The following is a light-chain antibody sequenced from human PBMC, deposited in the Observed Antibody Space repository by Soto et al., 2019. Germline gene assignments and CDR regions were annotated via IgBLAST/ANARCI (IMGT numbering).Light chain of an antibody. Sequence: QSVLTQPRSVSGSPGQSVTISCTGTSSDVGGYNYVSWYQQHPDKTPKLMIYDVSKRPSGVPDRFSGSKSGNTASLTISGLQAEDEADYYCCSYAGSYTFYVFGTGTKLTVL. CDR3: CSYAGSYTFYV. J-gene: IGLJ1*01. CDR1: SSDVGGYNY. V-gene: IGLV2-11*01. CDR2: DVS.